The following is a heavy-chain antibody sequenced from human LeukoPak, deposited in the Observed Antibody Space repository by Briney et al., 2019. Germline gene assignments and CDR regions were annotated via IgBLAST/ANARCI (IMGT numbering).Heavy chain of an antibody. CDR3: VRDRRVRLGELSLGGFDH. CDR1: GGSISSGDYY. D-gene: IGHD3-16*02. CDR2: IYYSGST. Sequence: PSETLSLTCTVSGGSISSGDYYWTWIRQPPGKGLEWIGYIYYSGSTYYNPSLKSRVAMSLDTSNNQFSLMLTSVTAADTAVYFCVRDRRVRLGELSLGGFDHWGQGTLVTVSS. V-gene: IGHV4-30-4*01. J-gene: IGHJ4*02.